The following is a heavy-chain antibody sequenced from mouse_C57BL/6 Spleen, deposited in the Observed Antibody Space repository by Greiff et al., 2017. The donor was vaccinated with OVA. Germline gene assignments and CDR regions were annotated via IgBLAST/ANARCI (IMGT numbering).Heavy chain of an antibody. Sequence: VKLQQPGAELVKPGASVKLSCKASGYTFTSYWMQWVKQRPGQGLEWIGEIDPSDSYTNYNQKFKGKATLTVDTSSSTAYMQLSSLTSEDSAVYYCARGKVVAYYYAMDYWGQGTSVTVSS. CDR3: ARGKVVAYYYAMDY. CDR2: IDPSDSYT. J-gene: IGHJ4*01. V-gene: IGHV1-50*01. D-gene: IGHD1-1*01. CDR1: GYTFTSYW.